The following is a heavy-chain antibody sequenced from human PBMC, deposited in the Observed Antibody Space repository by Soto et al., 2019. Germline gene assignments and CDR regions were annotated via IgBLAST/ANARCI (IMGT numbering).Heavy chain of an antibody. J-gene: IGHJ3*02. V-gene: IGHV4-34*01. CDR1: GGSFSGYY. D-gene: IGHD3-10*01. CDR3: ARGHPFPFYYYGSGRYYNGKLRTGDAFAI. Sequence: QVQLQQWGAGLLKPSETLSLTCAVYGGSFSGYYWSWIRQPPGKGLEWIGEINHSGSTNYNPSLKSRVTISVNTSKNPFSLRLSSVTAAYTAVYYCARGHPFPFYYYGSGRYYNGKLRTGDAFAIWGQGTMVTVSS. CDR2: INHSGST.